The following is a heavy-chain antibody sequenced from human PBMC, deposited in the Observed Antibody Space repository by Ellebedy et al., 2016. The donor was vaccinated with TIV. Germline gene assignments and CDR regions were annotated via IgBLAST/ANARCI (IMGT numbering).Heavy chain of an antibody. CDR2: INHSGST. CDR1: GGSFSGYY. D-gene: IGHD4-11*01. CDR3: ARGKYSNYYGFNYYYYMDV. V-gene: IGHV4-34*01. J-gene: IGHJ6*03. Sequence: SETLSLTXAVYGGSFSGYYWSWIRQPPGKGLEWIGEINHSGSTNYNPSLKSRVTISVDTSKNQFPLKLSSVTAADTAVYYCARGKYSNYYGFNYYYYMDVWGKGTTVTVSS.